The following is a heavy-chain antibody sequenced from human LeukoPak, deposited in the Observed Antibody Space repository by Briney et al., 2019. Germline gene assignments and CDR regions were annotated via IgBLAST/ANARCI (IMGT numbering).Heavy chain of an antibody. CDR1: GFTFNSHA. Sequence: AGGSLRLSCAASGFTFNSHAINWVRQAPGKGLEWVSSISSSSSYIYYADSVKGRFTISRDNAKNSLYLQMNSLRAEDTAVYYCARARRGSYVDYFDYWGQGTLVTVSS. D-gene: IGHD1-26*01. J-gene: IGHJ4*02. V-gene: IGHV3-21*01. CDR3: ARARRGSYVDYFDY. CDR2: ISSSSSYI.